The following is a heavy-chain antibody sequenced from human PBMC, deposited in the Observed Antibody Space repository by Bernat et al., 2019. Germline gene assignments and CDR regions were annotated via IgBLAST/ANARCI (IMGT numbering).Heavy chain of an antibody. D-gene: IGHD3-10*01. CDR3: AKDLCITILRGLRSCYYGMDV. CDR2: ISGDGGST. CDR1: GFTFDDYA. J-gene: IGHJ6*02. V-gene: IGHV3-43*02. Sequence: EVHLVESGGGVVQPGGSLRLSCAASGFTFDDYAMHWVRQAPGKGLEWVSLISGDGGSTYSADSVKGRFTVSRDNSKNSLYLQMNSLRTEDTALYYCAKDLCITILRGLRSCYYGMDVWGQGTPVTVSS.